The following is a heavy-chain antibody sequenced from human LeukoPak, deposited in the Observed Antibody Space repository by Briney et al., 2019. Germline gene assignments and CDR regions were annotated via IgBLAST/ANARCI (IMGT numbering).Heavy chain of an antibody. D-gene: IGHD6-19*01. Sequence: ASVKVSCKASGYTFTGYYMHWVRQAPGQGLEWMGWINPNSGGTNHAQKFQGRVTITADKSTSTAYMELSSLRSEDTAVYYCARASVSSGWYFHYYYYMDVWGKGTTVTVSS. CDR1: GYTFTGYY. V-gene: IGHV1-2*02. CDR2: INPNSGGT. J-gene: IGHJ6*03. CDR3: ARASVSSGWYFHYYYYMDV.